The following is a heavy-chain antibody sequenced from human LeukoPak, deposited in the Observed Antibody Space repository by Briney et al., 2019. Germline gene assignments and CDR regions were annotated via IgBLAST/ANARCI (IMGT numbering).Heavy chain of an antibody. CDR3: ARPYHLYSSGDY. V-gene: IGHV4-38-2*01. D-gene: IGHD6-19*01. J-gene: IGHJ4*02. CDR2: IYYSGST. Sequence: SETLSLTCAVSGYSISSGYYWGWIRQPPGKGLEWIGSIYYSGSTYYNPSLKSRVTISVDTSKNQFSLKLSSVTAADTAVYYCARPYHLYSSGDYWGQGTLVTVS. CDR1: GYSISSGYY.